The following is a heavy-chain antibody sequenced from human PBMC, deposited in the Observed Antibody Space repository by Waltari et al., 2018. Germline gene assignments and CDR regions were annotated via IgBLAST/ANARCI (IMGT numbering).Heavy chain of an antibody. CDR2: ISSSSSNI. Sequence: EVQLVESGGGLVQPGGSLRLSCAASGFTFSSYSMHWVGQAPGRGREWVSYISSSSSNIYYADSVKGRFTISRDNAKNSLYLQMNSLRAEDTAVYYCARGRGAYYYDSSGYYPGGVDYWGQGTLVTVSS. D-gene: IGHD3-22*01. J-gene: IGHJ4*02. CDR3: ARGRGAYYYDSSGYYPGGVDY. V-gene: IGHV3-48*04. CDR1: GFTFSSYS.